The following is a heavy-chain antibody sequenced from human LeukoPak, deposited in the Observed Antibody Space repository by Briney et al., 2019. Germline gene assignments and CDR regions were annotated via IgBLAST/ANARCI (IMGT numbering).Heavy chain of an antibody. CDR1: GYTFTTYG. CDR2: ISAYNGNT. V-gene: IGHV1-18*01. D-gene: IGHD1-26*01. J-gene: IGHJ4*02. Sequence: ASVKVSCKASGYTFTTYGISWVRQAPGQGLEWMGWISAYNGNTDYAQNLQGTVTTTTDTSTSTAYMELRSLRSDDTAVYYCARGTYYDYWGQGTLVTVS. CDR3: ARGTYYDY.